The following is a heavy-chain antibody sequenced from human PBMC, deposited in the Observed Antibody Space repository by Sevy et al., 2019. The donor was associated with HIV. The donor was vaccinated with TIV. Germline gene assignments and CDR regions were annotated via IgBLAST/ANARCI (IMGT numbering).Heavy chain of an antibody. Sequence: GGSVRLSCAASGFTFSSYSMNWVRQAPGKGLEWVSYISSSSSTIYYADSVKGRFTISRDNAKNSLYLQMNSLRDEDTAVYYCARDQIYGSGSYYLYWGQGTLVTVSS. CDR2: ISSSSSTI. CDR3: ARDQIYGSGSYYLY. D-gene: IGHD3-10*01. V-gene: IGHV3-48*02. J-gene: IGHJ4*02. CDR1: GFTFSSYS.